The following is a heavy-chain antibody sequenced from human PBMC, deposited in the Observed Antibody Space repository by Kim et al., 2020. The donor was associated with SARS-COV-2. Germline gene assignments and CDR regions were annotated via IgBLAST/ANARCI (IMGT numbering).Heavy chain of an antibody. V-gene: IGHV4-34*01. J-gene: IGHJ2*01. D-gene: IGHD6-13*01. CDR2: INHSGST. CDR1: GGSFSGYY. CDR3: ARGSPRSRYWHFDL. Sequence: SETLSLTCAVYGGSFSGYYWSWIRQPPGKGLEWIGEINHSGSTNYNPSLKSRVTISVDTSKNQFSLKLSSVTAADTAVYYCARGSPRSRYWHFDLWGRVTLVTVSS.